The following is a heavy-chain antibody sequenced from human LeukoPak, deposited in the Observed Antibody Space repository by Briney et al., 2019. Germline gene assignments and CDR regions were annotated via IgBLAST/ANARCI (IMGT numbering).Heavy chain of an antibody. CDR3: ARGAQWPY. V-gene: IGHV3-48*01. CDR2: ISSSSNIM. Sequence: GGSLRLSCAASGFTFSSYAMSWVRQAPGKGLEWVSYISSSSNIMNYADSVKGRFTTSRDNAKNSLYLQMNSLRVEDTAVYYCARGAQWPYWGQGTLVTVSS. CDR1: GFTFSSYA. J-gene: IGHJ4*02. D-gene: IGHD6-19*01.